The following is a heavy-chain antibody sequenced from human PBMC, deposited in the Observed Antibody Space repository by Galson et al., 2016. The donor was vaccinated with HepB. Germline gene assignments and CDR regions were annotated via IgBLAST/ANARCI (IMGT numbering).Heavy chain of an antibody. CDR1: GFTFSTYS. D-gene: IGHD6-13*01. J-gene: IGHJ4*02. CDR2: ISSTSRTI. V-gene: IGHV3-48*04. Sequence: SLRLSCAASGFTFSTYSMNWVRQAPGKGLEWVSYISSTSRTIYYADSVKGRFAISRDNAENSLYLQMNSLRAEDTAVYYCASRRYTGRGGYSSSWLREYWGQGTLVTVSS. CDR3: ASRRYTGRGGYSSSWLREY.